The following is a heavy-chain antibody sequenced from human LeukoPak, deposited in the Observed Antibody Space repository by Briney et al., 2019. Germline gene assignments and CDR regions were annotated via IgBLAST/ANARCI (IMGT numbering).Heavy chain of an antibody. Sequence: SETLSLTCTVSGDSVSSSTYYWAWIRQPPGKGLEWFGNICYSVSTYYNPSLRSRVTMSVDTSKNQFSLRLSSVTAADTAIYYCARHSRSGYGGYENAFDLWGQGTMVSVSS. CDR1: GDSVSSSTYY. J-gene: IGHJ3*01. CDR2: ICYSVST. V-gene: IGHV4-39*01. CDR3: ARHSRSGYGGYENAFDL. D-gene: IGHD5-12*01.